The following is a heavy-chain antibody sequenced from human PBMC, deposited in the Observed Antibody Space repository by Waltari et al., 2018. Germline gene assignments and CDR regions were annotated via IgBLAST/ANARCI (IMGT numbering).Heavy chain of an antibody. CDR1: GGSISNYY. J-gene: IGHJ5*02. V-gene: IGHV4-59*01. Sequence: QVQLQESGPGLVKPSEILSLTCTVSGGSISNYYWMWIRPPPGKGLEWIWHISYSGSTNYNPSLKSRLTISLDTSKDQFSRKLRSVTAADTAFYYCARGAQSGVYGWFDPWGQGILVTVSS. D-gene: IGHD1-26*01. CDR2: ISYSGST. CDR3: ARGAQSGVYGWFDP.